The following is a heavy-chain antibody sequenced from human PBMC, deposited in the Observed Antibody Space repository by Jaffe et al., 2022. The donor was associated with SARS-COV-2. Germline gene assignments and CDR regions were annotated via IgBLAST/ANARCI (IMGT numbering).Heavy chain of an antibody. CDR2: ISGGDGGT. Sequence: EVQLLESGGGLVQPGGSLRLSCAASGFTFSSYAMSWVRQAPGKGLEWVSAISGGDGGTYYADSVKGRFTISRDNSKNTLYLQMNSLRAEDTAIYYCAKDQDLPGDRQYFQHWGQGTLVTVSS. V-gene: IGHV3-23*01. CDR1: GFTFSSYA. CDR3: AKDQDLPGDRQYFQH. J-gene: IGHJ1*01. D-gene: IGHD4-17*01.